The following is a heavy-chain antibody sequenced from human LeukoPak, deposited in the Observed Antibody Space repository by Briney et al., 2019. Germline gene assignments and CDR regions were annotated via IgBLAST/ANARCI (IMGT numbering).Heavy chain of an antibody. V-gene: IGHV3-21*06. CDR1: GFTFSNYD. Sequence: GGSLRLSCAASGFTFSNYDMSWVRQAPGKGLEWVSSITSSSTCIYYADSVKGRFTISRDNAKNSLYLQMNSLRAEDTAVYYCAQAGYCSSGTCYYPDYWGQGTLVTVSS. J-gene: IGHJ4*02. CDR2: ITSSSTCI. CDR3: AQAGYCSSGTCYYPDY. D-gene: IGHD2-15*01.